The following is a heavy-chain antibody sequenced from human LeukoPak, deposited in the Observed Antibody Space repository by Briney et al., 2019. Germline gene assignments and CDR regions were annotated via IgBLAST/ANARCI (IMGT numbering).Heavy chain of an antibody. CDR2: IGTAGDT. J-gene: IGHJ6*02. CDR1: GFTFSSYD. Sequence: GGSLRLYCAASGFTFSSYDMHWVRQAPGEGLEWVSVIGTAGDTYYPGSVKGRFTISRENAKNSLYLQMNSLRAGDTAVYYCARVGSGTLYGMDVWGQGTTVTVSS. CDR3: ARVGSGTLYGMDV. V-gene: IGHV3-13*01. D-gene: IGHD3-10*01.